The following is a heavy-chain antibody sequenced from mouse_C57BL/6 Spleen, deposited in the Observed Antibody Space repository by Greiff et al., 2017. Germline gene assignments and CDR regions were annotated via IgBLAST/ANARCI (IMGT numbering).Heavy chain of an antibody. D-gene: IGHD2-5*01. J-gene: IGHJ4*01. Sequence: VQLQQSGPELVKPGASVKISCKASGYTFTDYYMNWVKQSHGKSLEWIGDINPNNGGTSYNQKFKGKATLTVDKSSSTAYMELRSLTSEDSAVYYCARNEVTPSYAMDYWGQGTSVTVSS. CDR1: GYTFTDYY. V-gene: IGHV1-26*01. CDR2: INPNNGGT. CDR3: ARNEVTPSYAMDY.